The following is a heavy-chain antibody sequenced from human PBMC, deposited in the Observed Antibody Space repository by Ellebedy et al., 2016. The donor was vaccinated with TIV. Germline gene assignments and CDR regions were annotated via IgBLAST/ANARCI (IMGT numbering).Heavy chain of an antibody. D-gene: IGHD6-19*01. Sequence: GESLKISCAASGFTFSSYGMHWVRQAPGKGLEWVAVIWYDGSNKYYADSVKGRFTISRDNSKNTLYLQMNSLRAEDTAVYYCAREYSSGWYDLGYFDYWGQGTLVTVSS. CDR3: AREYSSGWYDLGYFDY. CDR1: GFTFSSYG. V-gene: IGHV3-33*01. CDR2: IWYDGSNK. J-gene: IGHJ4*02.